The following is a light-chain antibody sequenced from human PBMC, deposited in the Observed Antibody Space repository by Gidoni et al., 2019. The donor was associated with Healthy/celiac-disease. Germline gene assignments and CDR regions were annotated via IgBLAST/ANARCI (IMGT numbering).Light chain of an antibody. Sequence: QLVLTQSPSASASLGASVKLTCTLSSGHSSYAIAWDQQQPEKGPRYLMKLNSDGSHSKGDGIPDRFSGSSSGAERYLPISSLQSEDEADYYCQTWGTGIVVFGGGTKLTVL. CDR2: LNSDGSH. CDR3: QTWGTGIVV. J-gene: IGLJ2*01. V-gene: IGLV4-69*01. CDR1: SGHSSYA.